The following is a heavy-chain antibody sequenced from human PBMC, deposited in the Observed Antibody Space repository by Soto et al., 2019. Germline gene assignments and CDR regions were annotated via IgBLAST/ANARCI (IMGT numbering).Heavy chain of an antibody. CDR2: ISGSGGST. CDR1: GFTFSSYG. Sequence: GGSLRLSCAASGFTFSSYGMHWVRQAPGKGLEWVSAISGSGGSTYYADSVKGRFTISRDNSKNTLYLQMNSLRAEDTAVYYCAKGARRGYDRPTAFDYWGQGTLVTVSS. V-gene: IGHV3-23*01. CDR3: AKGARRGYDRPTAFDY. D-gene: IGHD5-12*01. J-gene: IGHJ4*02.